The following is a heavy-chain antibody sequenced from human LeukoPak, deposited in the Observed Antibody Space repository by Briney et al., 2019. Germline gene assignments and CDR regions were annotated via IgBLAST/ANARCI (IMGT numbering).Heavy chain of an antibody. V-gene: IGHV3-30*02. Sequence: GGSLRLSCAASGFTFSSYGMHWVRQAPGKGLEWVAFIRYDGSNKYYADSVKGRFTISRDNAKNSLYLQMNSLRAEDTAVYYCARERGSAAAGNAFDIWGQGTMVTVSS. J-gene: IGHJ3*02. D-gene: IGHD6-13*01. CDR1: GFTFSSYG. CDR2: IRYDGSNK. CDR3: ARERGSAAAGNAFDI.